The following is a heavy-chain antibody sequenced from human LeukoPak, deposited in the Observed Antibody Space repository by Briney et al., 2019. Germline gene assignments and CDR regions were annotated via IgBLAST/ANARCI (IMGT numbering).Heavy chain of an antibody. CDR2: ISYDGSNK. Sequence: PGGSLRLSCAASGFTFSSYAMPWVRQAPGKGLEWVAVISYDGSNKYYADSVKGRFTISRDNSKNTLYLQMNGLRAEDTAVYYCARGYCSSTSCYRLDYWGQGTLVTVSS. D-gene: IGHD2-2*01. J-gene: IGHJ4*02. V-gene: IGHV3-30*01. CDR1: GFTFSSYA. CDR3: ARGYCSSTSCYRLDY.